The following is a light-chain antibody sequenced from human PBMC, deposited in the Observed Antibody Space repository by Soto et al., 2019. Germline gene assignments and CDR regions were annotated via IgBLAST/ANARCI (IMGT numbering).Light chain of an antibody. V-gene: IGKV1-27*01. CDR2: GAS. CDR1: QDISNY. CDR3: QHYNRAPWT. J-gene: IGKJ1*01. Sequence: DIQMTQSPSSLSASVGDRVTITCRASQDISNYLAWYQQKPGKVPKLLIYGASTLQSGVPSRFSGSGSGTDFTLTISSLQTEDVATYYCQHYNRAPWTFGQGTKVESK.